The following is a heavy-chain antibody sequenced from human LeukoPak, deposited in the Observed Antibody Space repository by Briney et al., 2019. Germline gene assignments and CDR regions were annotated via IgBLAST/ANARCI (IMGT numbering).Heavy chain of an antibody. J-gene: IGHJ4*02. CDR1: GFTVSNNY. V-gene: IGHV3-7*01. CDR3: ARDSAAYGFGESYDY. Sequence: PGGSLRLSCAASGFTVSNNYMSWVRQAPGRGLEWVANIKPDGSEKYYVDSVKGRFTISRDNAKNSLYLQMNSLRAEDTAVYYCARDSAAYGFGESYDYWGQGTLVTVSS. D-gene: IGHD3-10*01. CDR2: IKPDGSEK.